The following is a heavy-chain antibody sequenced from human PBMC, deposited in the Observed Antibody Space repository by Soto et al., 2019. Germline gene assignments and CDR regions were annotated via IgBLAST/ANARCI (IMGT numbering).Heavy chain of an antibody. CDR3: ATAPVSSQAQYYFDY. J-gene: IGHJ4*02. Sequence: ASVKVSCKVSGYTLTELSMHWVRQAPGKGLEWMGGFDPEDGETIYAQKLQGRVTMTEDTSTDTAYMELSSLRSEDTAVYYCATAPVSSQAQYYFDYWGQGTLVTVSS. D-gene: IGHD6-19*01. V-gene: IGHV1-24*01. CDR1: GYTLTELS. CDR2: FDPEDGET.